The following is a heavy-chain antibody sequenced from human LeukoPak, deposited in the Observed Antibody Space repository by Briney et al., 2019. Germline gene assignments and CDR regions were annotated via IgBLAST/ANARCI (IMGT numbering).Heavy chain of an antibody. CDR1: GFTFSSYA. CDR3: ATWIHNSSGWYYFDY. Sequence: GGSLRLSCAASGFTFSSYAMSWVRQAPGKGLEWVSGISGSYSTTYYADSVKGRITISRDNSKNTLYLQMNSLRAEDTAVYYCATWIHNSSGWYYFDYWGQGTLVTVSS. J-gene: IGHJ4*02. V-gene: IGHV3-23*01. CDR2: ISGSYSTT. D-gene: IGHD6-19*01.